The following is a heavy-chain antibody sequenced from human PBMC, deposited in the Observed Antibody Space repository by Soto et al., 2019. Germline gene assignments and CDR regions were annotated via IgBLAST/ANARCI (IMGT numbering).Heavy chain of an antibody. V-gene: IGHV3-23*01. CDR3: AKDARDTGGNAGSDY. Sequence: EVQLLESGGDLVQPGGYLRLSCVASEFTFNSYAMSWVRQAPGMGLEWVSSIIGSGAITYYADSVKGRFTISRDNSKSKLYLQMNSLIVEDTALYYCAKDARDTGGNAGSDYWGQGTLVTVSS. D-gene: IGHD2-15*01. CDR1: EFTFNSYA. J-gene: IGHJ4*02. CDR2: IIGSGAIT.